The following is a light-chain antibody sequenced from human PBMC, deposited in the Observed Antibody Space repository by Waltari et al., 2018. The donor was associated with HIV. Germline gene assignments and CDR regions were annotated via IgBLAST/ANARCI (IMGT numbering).Light chain of an antibody. Sequence: DIQMTQSPSTLSASVGDRVTITCRASQSISSWLAWYQQKPGKAPKLLIYRSSSLETGVPSRFSGSGSGTKFTRTISSLQPDDFATYYCQQYNSYSTFGQGTKVEIK. V-gene: IGKV1-5*03. CDR1: QSISSW. J-gene: IGKJ1*01. CDR3: QQYNSYST. CDR2: RSS.